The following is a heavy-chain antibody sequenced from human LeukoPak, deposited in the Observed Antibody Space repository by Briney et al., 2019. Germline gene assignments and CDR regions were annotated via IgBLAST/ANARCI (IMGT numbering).Heavy chain of an antibody. CDR3: ARGWELLRGAAYYFDY. D-gene: IGHD1-26*01. V-gene: IGHV3-53*04. J-gene: IGHJ4*02. Sequence: GGSLRLSCAASGFTVSSNYMSWVRQAPGKGLEWVSVIYSGGSTYYADSVKGRFTISRHNSKNTLYLQMNSLRAEDTAVYYCARGWELLRGAAYYFDYWGQGTLVTVSS. CDR1: GFTVSSNY. CDR2: IYSGGST.